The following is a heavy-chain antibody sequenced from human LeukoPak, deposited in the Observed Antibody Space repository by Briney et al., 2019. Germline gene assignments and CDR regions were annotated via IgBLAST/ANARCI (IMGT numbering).Heavy chain of an antibody. Sequence: GGSLRLSCAASGFTFTTFPMHWVRQPPGKGLEWVAVISYDGTDKYYADSVKGRFTISRDNSKSTLYLQMGSLRAEDTAVYYCASPNSMAGTHYFHYWGQGTLVTVSS. CDR1: GFTFTTFP. D-gene: IGHD6-19*01. CDR2: ISYDGTDK. CDR3: ASPNSMAGTHYFHY. V-gene: IGHV3-30*04. J-gene: IGHJ4*02.